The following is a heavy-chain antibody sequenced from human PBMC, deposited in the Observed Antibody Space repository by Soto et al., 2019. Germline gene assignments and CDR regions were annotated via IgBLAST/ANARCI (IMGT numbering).Heavy chain of an antibody. Sequence: ESGPTLVNPTENLTLTCTVSGFSLSNARMGVSLIRQPPGKALEWLAHIFSNDEKSYSTSLKSRLTISKDTSKSQVVLTMTNMDPVDTATYYCARISGPSIYYDSSGYYIDYWGQGTLVTVSS. J-gene: IGHJ4*02. CDR2: IFSNDEK. D-gene: IGHD3-22*01. CDR3: ARISGPSIYYDSSGYYIDY. CDR1: GFSLSNARMG. V-gene: IGHV2-26*01.